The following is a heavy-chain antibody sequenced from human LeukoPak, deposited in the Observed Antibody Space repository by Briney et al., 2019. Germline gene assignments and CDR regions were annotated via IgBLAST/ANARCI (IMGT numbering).Heavy chain of an antibody. CDR1: GGSINSHY. D-gene: IGHD3-16*01. CDR3: TRGAGWLIDY. CDR2: IHYTGTT. Sequence: PSETLSLTCIVSGGSINSHYWSWIRQPPGKGLEWIGDIHYTGTTKYNPSVKSRVTISIDTSKNQFSLKLNSLTTADTAVYYCTRGAGWLIDYWGQGILVTVSS. V-gene: IGHV4-59*11. J-gene: IGHJ4*02.